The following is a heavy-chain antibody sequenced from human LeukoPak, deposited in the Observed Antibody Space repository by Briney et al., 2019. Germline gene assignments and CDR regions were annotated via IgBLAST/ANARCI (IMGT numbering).Heavy chain of an antibody. Sequence: GESLKISCKGSGYSFTSYWIGWVRQMPGKGLEWMGIIYPGDSDTRYSPSFQGQVTISVDKSISTAYLQWSSLKASDTAMYYCARHIGHSSSWGVYNWFDPWGQGTLVTVSS. CDR1: GYSFTSYW. CDR3: ARHIGHSSSWGVYNWFDP. V-gene: IGHV5-51*01. D-gene: IGHD6-13*01. J-gene: IGHJ5*02. CDR2: IYPGDSDT.